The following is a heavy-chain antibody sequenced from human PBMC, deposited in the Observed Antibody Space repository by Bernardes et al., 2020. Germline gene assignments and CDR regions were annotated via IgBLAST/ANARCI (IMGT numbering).Heavy chain of an antibody. CDR2: ISYEGSNS. CDR3: AKARSLFMLYYDDAFDI. D-gene: IGHD2-8*01. Sequence: ARRLDCAAAGFTFNNYALHWVRQAPGTGLEWVADISYEGSNSNFADSVKGRFTVSRDSSKNMVFLQMNSLRSEDTAVYYCAKARSLFMLYYDDAFDIWGQGTMVIVSS. CDR1: GFTFNNYA. J-gene: IGHJ3*02. V-gene: IGHV3-30*18.